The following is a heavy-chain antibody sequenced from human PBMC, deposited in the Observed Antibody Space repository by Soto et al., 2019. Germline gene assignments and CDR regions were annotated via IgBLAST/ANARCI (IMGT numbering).Heavy chain of an antibody. V-gene: IGHV3-30-3*01. Sequence: QVQLVESGGGVVQPGRSLRLSCAASGFTFSSYAMHWVRQAPGKGLEWVAVISYDGSNKYYADSVKGRFTISRDNSKNPLYLQMNSLRAEDTAVYYCARDPVGRYYGSGSYDFDYWGQGTLVTVSS. J-gene: IGHJ4*02. CDR1: GFTFSSYA. D-gene: IGHD3-10*01. CDR3: ARDPVGRYYGSGSYDFDY. CDR2: ISYDGSNK.